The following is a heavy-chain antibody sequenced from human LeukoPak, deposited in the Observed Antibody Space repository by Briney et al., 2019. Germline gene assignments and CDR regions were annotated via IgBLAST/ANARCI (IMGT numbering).Heavy chain of an antibody. CDR3: ARDHCSSTSCYIAYYYGMDV. CDR2: ISSSGSTI. D-gene: IGHD2-2*02. J-gene: IGHJ6*02. CDR1: GFTFDDYA. Sequence: GGSLRLSCAASGFTFDDYAMHWVRQAPGKGLEWVSYISSSGSTIYYADSVKGRFTISRDNAKNSLYLQMNSLRAEDTAVYYCARDHCSSTSCYIAYYYGMDVWGQGTTVTVSS. V-gene: IGHV3-11*01.